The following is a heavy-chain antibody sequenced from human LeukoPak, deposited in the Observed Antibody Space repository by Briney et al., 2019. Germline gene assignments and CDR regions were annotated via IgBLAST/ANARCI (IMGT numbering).Heavy chain of an antibody. J-gene: IGHJ4*02. CDR1: GFTVSGNY. D-gene: IGHD2-21*01. CDR3: AKDLKLFTYSKEIDY. Sequence: GGSLRLSCAVSGFTVSGNYMSWVRQAPGKGLEWVSLIYSGGTTYYADSVKGRFTISRDNSKNTLYPQMNSLRAEDTAVYYCAKDLKLFTYSKEIDYWGQGTLVTVSS. V-gene: IGHV3-53*05. CDR2: IYSGGTT.